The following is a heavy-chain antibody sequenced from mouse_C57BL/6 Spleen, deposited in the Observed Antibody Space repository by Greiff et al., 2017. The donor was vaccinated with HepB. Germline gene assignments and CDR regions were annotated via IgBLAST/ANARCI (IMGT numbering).Heavy chain of an antibody. J-gene: IGHJ3*01. CDR1: GYTFTDYN. D-gene: IGHD2-4*01. V-gene: IGHV1-18*01. CDR2: INPNNGGT. Sequence: EVQLQQSGPELVKPGASVKIPCKASGYTFTDYNMDWVKQSHGKSLEWIGDINPNNGGTIYNQKFKGKATLTVDKSSSTAYMELRSLTSEDTAVYYCARKGSYYDYGGFAYWGQGTLVTVSA. CDR3: ARKGSYYDYGGFAY.